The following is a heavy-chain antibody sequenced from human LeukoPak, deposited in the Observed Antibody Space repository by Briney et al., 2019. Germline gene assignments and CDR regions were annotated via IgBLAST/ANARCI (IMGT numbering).Heavy chain of an antibody. D-gene: IGHD3-22*01. Sequence: PSETLSLTCTVSGGSISSYYWSWIRQPPGKGLEWIGEINHSGSTNYNPSLKSRVTISVDTSKNQFSLKLSSVTAADTAVYYCAREYYYDSSGYYQNFDYWGQGTLVTVSS. CDR2: INHSGST. V-gene: IGHV4-34*01. J-gene: IGHJ4*02. CDR1: GGSISSYY. CDR3: AREYYYDSSGYYQNFDY.